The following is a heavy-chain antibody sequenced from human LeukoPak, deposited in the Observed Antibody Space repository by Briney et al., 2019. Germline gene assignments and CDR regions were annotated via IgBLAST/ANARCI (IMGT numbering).Heavy chain of an antibody. CDR1: VDSVSSNIG. J-gene: IGHJ4*02. Sequence: SQTLSLTCAISVDSVSSNIGWNWIRQSPARGLEWLGRTHYSSNWYTDYAKSLKSRITINPDTFKNQFSLHLDSVTPEDTAVYYCARGWLQSGFDYWGQGTLVTVSS. V-gene: IGHV6-1*01. CDR2: THYSSNWYT. CDR3: ARGWLQSGFDY. D-gene: IGHD5-24*01.